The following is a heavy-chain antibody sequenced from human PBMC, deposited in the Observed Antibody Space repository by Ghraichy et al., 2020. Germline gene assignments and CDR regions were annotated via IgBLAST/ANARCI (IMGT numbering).Heavy chain of an antibody. D-gene: IGHD2-21*02. CDR2: IYYYGNT. Sequence: SETLSLTCTVSGGSISSSSYFWGWIRQPPWKGLEWIGSIYYYGNTYYNPSLKSRVTISVDTSKNQFSLKLSSVTAADTAVYYCARHENIVVVTAARAFDIWGQGTMVTVSS. V-gene: IGHV4-39*01. J-gene: IGHJ3*02. CDR1: GGSISSSSYF. CDR3: ARHENIVVVTAARAFDI.